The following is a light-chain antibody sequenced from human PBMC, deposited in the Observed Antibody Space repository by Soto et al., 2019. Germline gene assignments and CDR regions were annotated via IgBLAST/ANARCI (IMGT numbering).Light chain of an antibody. CDR1: NIGSKS. V-gene: IGLV3-21*04. CDR2: YDS. J-gene: IGLJ2*01. CDR3: QVWDSSSDRYVV. Sequence: SYELTQPPSVSVAPGKTARITCGENNIGSKSVHWYQQKPGQAPVLVIYYDSDRPSGIPERFSGSNSGNTATLTISRVEAGDEADYYCQVWDSSSDRYVVFGGGTKLTVL.